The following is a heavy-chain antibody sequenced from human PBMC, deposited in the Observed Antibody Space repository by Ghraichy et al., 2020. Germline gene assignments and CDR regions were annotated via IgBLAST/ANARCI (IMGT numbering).Heavy chain of an antibody. CDR3: ARDPSSAGSSNNWFDP. D-gene: IGHD6-13*01. Sequence: SETLSLTCTVSGGSISSYYWSWIRQPPGKGLEWIAYIYNSGSTKYNPSLKSRVTIPVDTSKNQLSLKLSSVTAADTAVYYCARDPSSAGSSNNWFDPWGQGTLVTVSS. V-gene: IGHV4-59*01. J-gene: IGHJ5*02. CDR2: IYNSGST. CDR1: GGSISSYY.